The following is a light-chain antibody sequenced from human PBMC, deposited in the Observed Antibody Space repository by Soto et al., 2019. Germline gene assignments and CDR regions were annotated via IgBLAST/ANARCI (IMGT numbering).Light chain of an antibody. CDR3: GTWDSSLSAYV. CDR2: DNN. Sequence: QCLLTQPPSVSAAPGQKVTISCSGSSSNIGNNYVSWYQQVPGTAPKLLIYDNNKRPSGIPDRFSGSKSGTSATLGITGLQTGDEADYYCGTWDSSLSAYVFGTGTKVTVL. J-gene: IGLJ1*01. CDR1: SSNIGNNY. V-gene: IGLV1-51*01.